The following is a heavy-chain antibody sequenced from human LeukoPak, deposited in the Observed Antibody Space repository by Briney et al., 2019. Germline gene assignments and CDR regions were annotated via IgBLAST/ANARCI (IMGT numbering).Heavy chain of an antibody. Sequence: GGSLRLSCAASGFTFSSYWMSWVRQAPGKGLEWVANIKQDGSEKYYVDSVKGRFTISRDNAKNSLYLQMNNLRAEDTAVYYCARVGDFWSGYYTFDYWGQGTLVTVSS. D-gene: IGHD3-3*01. CDR1: GFTFSSYW. CDR3: ARVGDFWSGYYTFDY. CDR2: IKQDGSEK. J-gene: IGHJ4*02. V-gene: IGHV3-7*01.